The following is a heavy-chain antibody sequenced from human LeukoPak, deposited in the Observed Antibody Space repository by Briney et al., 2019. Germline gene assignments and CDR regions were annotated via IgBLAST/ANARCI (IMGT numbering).Heavy chain of an antibody. Sequence: SSETLSLTCSVSGDSISSSNYYWGWIRQSPGQGLEWIGNIYYNGNTYYNPSLRSRVTLSIDTSKNQFSLKLSSVTAADTAVYYCAREVDTAMSESVLFDPWGQGTLVTVSS. J-gene: IGHJ5*02. CDR2: IYYNGNT. CDR3: AREVDTAMSESVLFDP. CDR1: GDSISSSNYY. V-gene: IGHV4-39*07. D-gene: IGHD5-18*01.